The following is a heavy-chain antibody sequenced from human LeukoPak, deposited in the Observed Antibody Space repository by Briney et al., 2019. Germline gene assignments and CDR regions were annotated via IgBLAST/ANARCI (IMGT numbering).Heavy chain of an antibody. V-gene: IGHV1-46*01. CDR2: INPSGGST. J-gene: IGHJ5*02. CDR3: AGGGAAGIGWFDP. Sequence: ASVKVSCKASGYTFTSYYMHWVRRAPGQGLEWMGIINPSGGSTSYAQKFQGRVTMTRDTSTSTVYMELSSLRSKDTAVYYCAGGGAAGIGWFDPWGQGTLVTVSS. D-gene: IGHD6-13*01. CDR1: GYTFTSYY.